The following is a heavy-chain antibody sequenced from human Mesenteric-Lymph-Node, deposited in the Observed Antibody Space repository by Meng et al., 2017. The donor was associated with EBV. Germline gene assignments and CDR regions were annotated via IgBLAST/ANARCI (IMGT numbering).Heavy chain of an antibody. CDR1: GDSVSNTNVA. J-gene: IGHJ4*02. CDR2: TYYRSKWYN. V-gene: IGHV6-1*01. Sequence: VQLQPSVPGLGHPTHTLSLGCSISGDSVSNTNVAWNWIRQSPSRGLEWLGRTYYRSKWYNEYAQSVKGRITINPDTSKSEFSLQLNSVTPDDTAVYYCSRESWRAFDYWGQGTLVTVSS. CDR3: SRESWRAFDY.